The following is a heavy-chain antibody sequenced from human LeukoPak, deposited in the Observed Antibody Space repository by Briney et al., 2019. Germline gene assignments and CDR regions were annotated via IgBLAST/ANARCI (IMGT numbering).Heavy chain of an antibody. Sequence: SETLSLTCAVYGGSFSGYYWSWIRQPPGKGLEWIGEINHSGSTNYNPSLKSRVTISVDTSKNQFSLKLSSVTAADTAVYYCARGQWLVLGYWGQGTLVTVSS. D-gene: IGHD6-19*01. CDR1: GGSFSGYY. V-gene: IGHV4-34*01. CDR3: ARGQWLVLGY. CDR2: INHSGST. J-gene: IGHJ4*02.